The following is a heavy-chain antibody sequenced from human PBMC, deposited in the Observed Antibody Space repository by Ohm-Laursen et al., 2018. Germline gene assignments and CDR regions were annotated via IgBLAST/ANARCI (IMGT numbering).Heavy chain of an antibody. CDR3: VRDRLGY. D-gene: IGHD3-22*01. J-gene: IGHJ4*02. V-gene: IGHV1-18*01. Sequence: ASVKVSCKASGYTFSSYDIKWVRQAPGQGLEWMGWISAYNGNTNYAQKLQGRVTMTRDTSISTAYMELSRLSSDDPAVYYCVRDRLGYWGQGTLVTVSS. CDR1: GYTFSSYD. CDR2: ISAYNGNT.